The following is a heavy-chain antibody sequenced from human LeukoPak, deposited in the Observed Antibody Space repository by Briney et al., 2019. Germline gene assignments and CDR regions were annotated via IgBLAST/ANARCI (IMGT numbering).Heavy chain of an antibody. CDR1: SYSFTSYW. J-gene: IGHJ4*02. Sequence: VPLKISCKGSSYSFTSYWIGWVRQMPGKGLEWMGIIYPGDSDTRYSPSFQGQVTISADKSISTAYLQWSSLKASDTAMYYCARNKWGSGSLDYWGQGTLVTVSS. CDR3: ARNKWGSGSLDY. D-gene: IGHD3-10*01. CDR2: IYPGDSDT. V-gene: IGHV5-51*01.